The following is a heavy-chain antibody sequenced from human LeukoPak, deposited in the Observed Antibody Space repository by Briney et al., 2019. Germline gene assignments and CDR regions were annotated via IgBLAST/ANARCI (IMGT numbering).Heavy chain of an antibody. Sequence: SETLSLTCTVSGGSISSSSYYWGWIRQPPGKGLEWIGSIYYSGNTYYNPSLKSRVTISADTSKNQFSLKLSSVTAADTAVYYCARGIVLDAFDIWGQGTMVTVSS. V-gene: IGHV4-39*01. J-gene: IGHJ3*02. CDR3: ARGIVLDAFDI. CDR2: IYYSGNT. CDR1: GGSISSSSYY. D-gene: IGHD2-8*02.